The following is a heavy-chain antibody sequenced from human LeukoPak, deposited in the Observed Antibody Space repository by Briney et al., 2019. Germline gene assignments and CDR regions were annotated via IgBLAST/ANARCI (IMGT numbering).Heavy chain of an antibody. CDR2: IYYSGSP. D-gene: IGHD2-15*01. Sequence: SQTLSLTCAVSGGSISSYYWSWIRQPPGKGLEWIGYIYYSGSPNYNPSLESRVTMSIDTSKNQFSLRLSSVTAADTAVYYCARGESDPGYDYYYHYGMDVWGQGTTVTVSS. V-gene: IGHV4-59*12. CDR1: GGSISSYY. J-gene: IGHJ6*02. CDR3: ARGESDPGYDYYYHYGMDV.